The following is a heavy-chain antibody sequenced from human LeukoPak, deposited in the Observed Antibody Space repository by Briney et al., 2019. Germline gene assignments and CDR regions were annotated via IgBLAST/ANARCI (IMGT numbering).Heavy chain of an antibody. J-gene: IGHJ5*02. CDR3: AKAPTSVVPAAANWFDP. CDR2: ISGSGGST. D-gene: IGHD2-2*01. CDR1: GFTFSSYA. V-gene: IGHV3-23*01. Sequence: PSGGSLRLSCAASGFTFSSYAMSWVRQAPGKGLEWVSAISGSGGSTYYADSVKGRFTISRDNSKNTLYLQMNSLRAEDTAVYYCAKAPTSVVPAAANWFDPWGQGTLVTVSS.